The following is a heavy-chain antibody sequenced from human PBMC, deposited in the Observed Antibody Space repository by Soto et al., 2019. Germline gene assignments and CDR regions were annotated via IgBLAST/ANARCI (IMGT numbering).Heavy chain of an antibody. CDR1: GYTFTSYY. Sequence: QVQLVQSGAEVKKPGASVKVSCKASGYTFTSYYMHWVRQAPGQGLERMGIINPSGGSTSYARKFRGRVTMTTDTSTSTVYMELSSLRSEDTAVYYCARDQDTSFQLYVLQHWGQGTLVTVSS. J-gene: IGHJ1*01. D-gene: IGHD2-8*01. V-gene: IGHV1-46*03. CDR3: ARDQDTSFQLYVLQH. CDR2: INPSGGST.